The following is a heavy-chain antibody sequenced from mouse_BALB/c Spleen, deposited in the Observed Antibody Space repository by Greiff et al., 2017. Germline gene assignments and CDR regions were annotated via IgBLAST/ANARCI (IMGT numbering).Heavy chain of an antibody. Sequence: QVQLKESGPGLVAPSQSLSITCTVSGFSLTSYDISWIRQPPGKGLEWLGVIWTGGGTNYNSAFMSRLSISKDNSKSQVFLKMNSLQTDDTAIYYCVREGGGYYFDYWGQGTTLTVSS. V-gene: IGHV2-9-2*01. CDR1: GFSLTSYD. J-gene: IGHJ2*01. D-gene: IGHD3-2*02. CDR3: VREGGGYYFDY. CDR2: IWTGGGT.